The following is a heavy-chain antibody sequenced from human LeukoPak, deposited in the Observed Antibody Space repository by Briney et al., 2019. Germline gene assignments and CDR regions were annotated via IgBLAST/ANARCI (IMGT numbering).Heavy chain of an antibody. Sequence: ASVKVSCKASGYTFTGYYMHWVRQAPGQGLEWMGWINPNSGGTNYAQKFQGRVTMTRDTSISTAYMELSRLRSDDTAVYYCARDSDYGDYGDPFDIWGQGTMVTVSS. CDR3: ARDSDYGDYGDPFDI. J-gene: IGHJ3*02. CDR2: INPNSGGT. D-gene: IGHD4-17*01. CDR1: GYTFTGYY. V-gene: IGHV1-2*02.